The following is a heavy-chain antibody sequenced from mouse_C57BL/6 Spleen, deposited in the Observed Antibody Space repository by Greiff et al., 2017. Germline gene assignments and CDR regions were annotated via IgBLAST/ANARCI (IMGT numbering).Heavy chain of an antibody. CDR2: INPGSGGT. V-gene: IGHV1-54*01. CDR1: GYAFTNYL. D-gene: IGHD2-5*01. CDR3: ARSSYYSNAYFDV. J-gene: IGHJ1*03. Sequence: QVQLQQSGAELVRPGTSVKVSCKASGYAFTNYLIEWVKQRPGQGLEWIGVINPGSGGTNYNEKFKGKATLTADKSSSTAYMQLSSLTSEDSAVYFCARSSYYSNAYFDVWGTGTTVTVSS.